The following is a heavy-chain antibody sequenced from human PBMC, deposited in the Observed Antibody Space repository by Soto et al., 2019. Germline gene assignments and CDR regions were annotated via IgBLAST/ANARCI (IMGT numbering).Heavy chain of an antibody. Sequence: QVQLVESGGGVVQPGRSLRLSCAASGFTFSSYAMHWVRQAPGKGLEWVAVISYDGSNKYYADSVKGRFTISRDNSKNTLYLQMNSLRAEDTAVYYYARGPGYSSGCFDYWGQGTLVTVSS. CDR2: ISYDGSNK. CDR3: ARGPGYSSGCFDY. D-gene: IGHD6-19*01. V-gene: IGHV3-30-3*01. J-gene: IGHJ4*02. CDR1: GFTFSSYA.